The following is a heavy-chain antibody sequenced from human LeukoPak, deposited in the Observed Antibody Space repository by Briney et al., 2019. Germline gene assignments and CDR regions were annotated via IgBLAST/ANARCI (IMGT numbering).Heavy chain of an antibody. CDR2: ISGSGSST. CDR1: GFTFNSYT. V-gene: IGHV3-23*01. D-gene: IGHD2-2*02. Sequence: GGSLRLSCAASGFTFNSYTMSWVRQAPGKGLEWVSSISGSGSSTYDADSVKGRFTISRDSSKNTLYLQMNSLRAEDTAIYYCAIQYRLYAFDIWGQGTMVTVSS. CDR3: AIQYRLYAFDI. J-gene: IGHJ3*02.